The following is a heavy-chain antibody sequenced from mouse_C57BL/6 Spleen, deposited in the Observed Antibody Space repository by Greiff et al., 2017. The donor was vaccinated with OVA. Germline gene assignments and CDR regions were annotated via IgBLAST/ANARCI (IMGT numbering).Heavy chain of an antibody. CDR3: ARWAYGSSYGYFDV. CDR1: GYAFTNYL. Sequence: VQLQQSGADLVRPGTSVKVSCKASGYAFTNYLIEWVKQRPGQGLEWIGVINPGSGGTNYNEKFKGKATLTADKSSSTAYMQLSSLTSEDSAVYFCARWAYGSSYGYFDVWGTGTTVTVSS. D-gene: IGHD1-1*01. J-gene: IGHJ1*03. V-gene: IGHV1-54*01. CDR2: INPGSGGT.